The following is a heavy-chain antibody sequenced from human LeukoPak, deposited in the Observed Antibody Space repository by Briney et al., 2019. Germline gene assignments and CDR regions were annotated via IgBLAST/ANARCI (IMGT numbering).Heavy chain of an antibody. V-gene: IGHV3-21*01. CDR3: ARDIAAAGTPHFDY. Sequence: GGSLRLSCAGSGFSFSSYSMNWVRQAPGKGLEWVSSISSSSSYIYYADSVKGRFTISRDNAKNSLYLQMNSLRAEDTAVYYCARDIAAAGTPHFDYWGQGTPVTVSS. D-gene: IGHD6-13*01. CDR2: ISSSSSYI. CDR1: GFSFSSYS. J-gene: IGHJ4*02.